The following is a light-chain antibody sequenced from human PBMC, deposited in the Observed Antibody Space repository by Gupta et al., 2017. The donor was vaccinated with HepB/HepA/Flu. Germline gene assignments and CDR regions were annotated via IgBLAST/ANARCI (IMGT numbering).Light chain of an antibody. CDR3: QHENTWPRT. V-gene: IGKV3-15*01. CDR2: GAS. J-gene: IGKJ1*01. Sequence: EIVMTQSPATLSVSPGERATLSCRASQSVSSNLAWYQQKPGQAPRLLIYGASTRATGIPARFSGSGSGTXFTLTIXSLQSEDFAVYYCQHENTWPRTFGXGTKVEIK. CDR1: QSVSSN.